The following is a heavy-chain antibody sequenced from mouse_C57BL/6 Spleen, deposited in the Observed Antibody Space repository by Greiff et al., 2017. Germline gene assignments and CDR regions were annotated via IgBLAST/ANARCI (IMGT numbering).Heavy chain of an antibody. CDR2: IDPSDSYT. CDR3: ARRDYDYERGAMDY. CDR1: GYTFTSYW. J-gene: IGHJ4*01. V-gene: IGHV1-59*01. Sequence: QVQLKQPGAELVRPGTSVKLSCKASGYTFTSYWMHWVKQRPGQGLEWIGVIDPSDSYTNYNQKFKGKATLTVDTSSSTAYMQLSSLTSEDSAVYYCARRDYDYERGAMDYWGQGTSVTVSS. D-gene: IGHD2-4*01.